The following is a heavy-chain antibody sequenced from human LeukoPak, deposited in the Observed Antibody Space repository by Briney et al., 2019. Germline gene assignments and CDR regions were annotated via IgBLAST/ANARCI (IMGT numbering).Heavy chain of an antibody. CDR3: ARGRRNRRGNWFDP. V-gene: IGHV1-8*01. CDR1: GYTFTSYD. D-gene: IGHD2/OR15-2a*01. Sequence: ASVKVSCKASGYTFTSYDINWVRQATGQGLEWMGWMNPNSGNTGYAQKFQGRVTMTRNTSISIAYMELSSLRSEDTAVYYCARGRRNRRGNWFDPWGQGTLVTVSS. J-gene: IGHJ5*02. CDR2: MNPNSGNT.